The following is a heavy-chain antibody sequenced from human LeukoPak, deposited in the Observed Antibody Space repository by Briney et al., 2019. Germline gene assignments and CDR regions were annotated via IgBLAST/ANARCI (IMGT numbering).Heavy chain of an antibody. D-gene: IGHD3-10*01. CDR1: GFTFSSYA. CDR3: AKDTYGSGSYYGN. CDR2: ISYDGSNK. Sequence: GGSLRLSCAASGFTFSSYAMHWVRQAPGKGLEWVAVISYDGSNKYYADSVKGRFTISRDNSKNTLYLQMNSLRAEDTAVYCCAKDTYGSGSYYGNWGQGTLVTVSS. J-gene: IGHJ4*02. V-gene: IGHV3-30*04.